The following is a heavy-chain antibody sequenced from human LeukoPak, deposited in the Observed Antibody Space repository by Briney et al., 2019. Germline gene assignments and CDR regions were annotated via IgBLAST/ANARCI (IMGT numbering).Heavy chain of an antibody. J-gene: IGHJ4*02. CDR3: ARDRVGSGWPRPYYFEV. CDR1: GYTLTGYY. Sequence: GASVKVSCKASGYTLTGYYLHWVSQAPGQGLEWMGWINPNTGATHSAQKFQGRITMTRDSSISTAYMDLSRLRSDDTAVYYCARDRVGSGWPRPYYFEVWGQGTLVTVSS. V-gene: IGHV1-2*02. CDR2: INPNTGAT. D-gene: IGHD6-19*01.